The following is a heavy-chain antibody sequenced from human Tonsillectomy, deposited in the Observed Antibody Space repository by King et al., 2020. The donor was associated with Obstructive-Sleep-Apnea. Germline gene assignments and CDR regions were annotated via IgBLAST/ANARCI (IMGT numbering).Heavy chain of an antibody. V-gene: IGHV4-39*07. CDR3: ARENVVVTATIPFDY. CDR1: CGSISSSSYY. D-gene: IGHD2-21*02. J-gene: IGHJ4*02. CDR2: FYYRGSP. Sequence: LQLQESGPGLVKPSETLSLTCTVSCGSISSSSYYWGWIRQPPGKGLEWIGSFYYRGSPYYNPSLKSRVTISVDTSKNQSSLNLSSVTAADTAVYYCARENVVVTATIPFDYWGQGTLVTVSS.